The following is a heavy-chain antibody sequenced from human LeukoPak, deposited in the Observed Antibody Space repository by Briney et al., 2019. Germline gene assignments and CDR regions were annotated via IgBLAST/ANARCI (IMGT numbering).Heavy chain of an antibody. J-gene: IGHJ4*02. D-gene: IGHD6-6*01. V-gene: IGHV4-34*01. CDR3: ARGQGDQPGSSSNFDY. CDR2: INHSGST. Sequence: SDTLSLTCSVYGGSFSGYYWRGIRQPPGKGLECIGEINHSGSTNYNPSLKRRVTISVDPSKHQFSLKPSSVTAADTAVYYCARGQGDQPGSSSNFDYWGEGNLVPVSS. CDR1: GGSFSGYY.